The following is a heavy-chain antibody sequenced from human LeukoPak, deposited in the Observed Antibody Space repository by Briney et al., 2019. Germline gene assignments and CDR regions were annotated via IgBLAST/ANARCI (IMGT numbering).Heavy chain of an antibody. Sequence: PGGSLRLSCVASGFTFGKYWMSWVRQAPGKGLEWVANIKLDGSEKNYVDSVKGRFTISRDNTKNSLYLQMNSLRAEDTAVYYCAGALTQPFGGSSTSPSGYWGQGTLVTVSS. CDR2: IKLDGSEK. CDR1: GFTFGKYW. CDR3: AGALTQPFGGSSTSPSGY. J-gene: IGHJ4*02. D-gene: IGHD2-2*01. V-gene: IGHV3-7*03.